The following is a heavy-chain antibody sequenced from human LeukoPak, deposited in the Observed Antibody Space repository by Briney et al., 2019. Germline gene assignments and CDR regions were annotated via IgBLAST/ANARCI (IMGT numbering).Heavy chain of an antibody. CDR3: ARAFEGYSYGYRPYYYYMDV. J-gene: IGHJ6*03. D-gene: IGHD5-18*01. Sequence: SGTLSLTCTVSGGSISSSSYYWGWIRQPPGKGLEWIGSIYYSGSTYYNPSLKSRVTISVDTSKNQFSLKLSSVTAADTAVYHCARAFEGYSYGYRPYYYYMDVWGKGTTVTISS. CDR1: GGSISSSSYY. V-gene: IGHV4-39*07. CDR2: IYYSGST.